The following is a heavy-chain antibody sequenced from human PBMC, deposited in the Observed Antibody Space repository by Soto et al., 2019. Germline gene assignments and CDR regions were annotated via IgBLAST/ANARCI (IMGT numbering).Heavy chain of an antibody. J-gene: IGHJ6*02. CDR3: AKDLISYYYGSGSSPSFGGMDV. CDR2: ISYDGSNK. V-gene: IGHV3-30*18. CDR1: GFTFSSYG. D-gene: IGHD3-10*01. Sequence: GGSLRLSCAASGFTFSSYGMHWVRQAPGKGLEWVAVISYDGSNKYYADSVKGRFTISRDNSKNTLYLQMNSLRAEDTAVYYCAKDLISYYYGSGSSPSFGGMDVWGQGTTVTVSS.